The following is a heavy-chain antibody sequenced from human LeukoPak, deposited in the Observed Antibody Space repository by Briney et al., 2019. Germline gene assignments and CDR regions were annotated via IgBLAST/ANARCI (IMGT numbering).Heavy chain of an antibody. V-gene: IGHV3-7*04. J-gene: IGHJ3*02. CDR2: IKQDGSEK. CDR3: ARAYDYVWGSYQSDAFDI. Sequence: PGGSLRLSCAASGFTFSSYWMSWVRQAPGKGLEWVANIKQDGSEKYHVDSVKGRFTISRDNAKNSLWLQMNSLRAEDTAVYYCARAYDYVWGSYQSDAFDIWGQGTMVTVSS. D-gene: IGHD3-16*02. CDR1: GFTFSSYW.